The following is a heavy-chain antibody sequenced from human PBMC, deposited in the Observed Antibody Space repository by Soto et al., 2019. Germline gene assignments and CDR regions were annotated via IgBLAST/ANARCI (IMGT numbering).Heavy chain of an antibody. Sequence: SETLSLTCAVYGGSFSGYYLTWIRQPPGTGLEWIGEINHSGSTNYNPSLKSRVTISVDTSKNQFSLKLTSVTAADTAVYYCAREGVSSSWYNYYAMDVWGQGTTVTVSS. CDR2: INHSGST. J-gene: IGHJ6*02. CDR1: GGSFSGYY. CDR3: AREGVSSSWYNYYAMDV. D-gene: IGHD6-13*01. V-gene: IGHV4-34*01.